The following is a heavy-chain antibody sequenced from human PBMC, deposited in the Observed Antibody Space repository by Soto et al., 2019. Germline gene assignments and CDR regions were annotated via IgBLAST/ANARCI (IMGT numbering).Heavy chain of an antibody. V-gene: IGHV3-9*01. CDR1: GFTFDNYA. J-gene: IGHJ4*02. D-gene: IGHD3-3*01. Sequence: EVHLMESGGGWVQPGRSLRLSCAASGFTFDNYAMHWVRQAPGKGLEWVSGISWNSGNIGYADSVKGRFTIARDNAKTSLYLEMNSLGDEDTALYYCAKSLKIFGLATTRSGPLDSWGQGALVTVSS. CDR3: AKSLKIFGLATTRSGPLDS. CDR2: ISWNSGNI.